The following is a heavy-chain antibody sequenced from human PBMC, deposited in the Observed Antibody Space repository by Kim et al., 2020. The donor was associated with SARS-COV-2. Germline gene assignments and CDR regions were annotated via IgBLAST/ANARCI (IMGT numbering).Heavy chain of an antibody. V-gene: IGHV4-61*01. Sequence: SETLSLTCTVSGGSVSSGSYYWSWIRQPPGKGLEWIGYIYYSGSTNYNPSLKSRVTISVDTSKNQFSLKLSSVTAADTAVYYCARVCGSSSGDNWFDPWGQGTLVTVSS. CDR2: IYYSGST. J-gene: IGHJ5*02. CDR1: GGSVSSGSYY. CDR3: ARVCGSSSGDNWFDP. D-gene: IGHD6-13*01.